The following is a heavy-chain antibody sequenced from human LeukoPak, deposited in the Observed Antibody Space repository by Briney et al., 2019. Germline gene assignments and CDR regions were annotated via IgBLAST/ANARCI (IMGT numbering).Heavy chain of an antibody. V-gene: IGHV1-69*13. J-gene: IGHJ6*04. CDR2: IIPILGTA. D-gene: IGHD1/OR15-1a*01. CDR3: AREAGWNTYYYGMDV. CDR1: GGTFSSYA. Sequence: SVKVSCKASGGTFSSYAISWVRQAPGQGLEWMGGIIPILGTANYAQKFQGRVTITADESTSTAYMELSSLRSEDTAVYYCAREAGWNTYYYGMDVWGKGTTVTVSS.